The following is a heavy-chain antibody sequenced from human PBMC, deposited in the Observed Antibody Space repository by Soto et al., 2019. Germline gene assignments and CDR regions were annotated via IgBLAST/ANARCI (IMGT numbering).Heavy chain of an antibody. CDR3: ARGGGYDSFDY. CDR1: GASISYGGFS. V-gene: IGHV4-30-2*06. D-gene: IGHD5-12*01. Sequence: KPSETLSLTCTGSGASISYGGFSWSWIRQSPGKGLEWIGYISHLESTYFHPSFKSRLTMSIDRTRNQFSLKLSSVTAADMAAYYCARGGGYDSFDYWGQGVLVTVSS. J-gene: IGHJ4*02. CDR2: ISHLEST.